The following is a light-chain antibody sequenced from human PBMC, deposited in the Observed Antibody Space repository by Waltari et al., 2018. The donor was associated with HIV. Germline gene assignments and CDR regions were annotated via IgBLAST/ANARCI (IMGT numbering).Light chain of an antibody. Sequence: QSGLTQPPSASGTPGQTVTISCSGGSADIGRNTVNWYKQLPGTAPKLLIYNSYQRPSGVPDRVSASQSGTSASLAISGLQSEDEADYYCAAWDDYLEGHVFGGGTKLTIL. CDR3: AAWDDYLEGHV. J-gene: IGLJ2*01. CDR2: NSY. V-gene: IGLV1-44*01. CDR1: SADIGRNT.